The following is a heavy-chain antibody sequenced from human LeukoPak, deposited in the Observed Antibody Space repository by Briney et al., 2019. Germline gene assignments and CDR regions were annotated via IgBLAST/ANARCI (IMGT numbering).Heavy chain of an antibody. Sequence: PGGSLRLSCAASGFTFSSYALSWVRQAPGKGLEWVSTISGSGDSTYYADSVKGRFTISRDNSKNTLLLQMNNLRAEDTAVYYCAKDLQLWSFDYWGQGTLVTVSS. CDR1: GFTFSSYA. CDR2: ISGSGDST. V-gene: IGHV3-23*01. CDR3: AKDLQLWSFDY. J-gene: IGHJ4*02. D-gene: IGHD5-18*01.